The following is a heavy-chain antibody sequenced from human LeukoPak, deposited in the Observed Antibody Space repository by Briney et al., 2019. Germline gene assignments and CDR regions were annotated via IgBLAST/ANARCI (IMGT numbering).Heavy chain of an antibody. J-gene: IGHJ4*02. V-gene: IGHV4-4*07. CDR1: GGSISSYY. CDR2: IDTSGNT. D-gene: IGHD6-19*01. Sequence: SETLSLTCTVSGGSISSYYWSWIRQPAGKGLEWIGRIDTSGNTNYKPSLKSRVTMSVDTSKNQFSLELSSVTAADTAVYYCARPEYSSGWYIGYWGQGTLVTVSS. CDR3: ARPEYSSGWYIGY.